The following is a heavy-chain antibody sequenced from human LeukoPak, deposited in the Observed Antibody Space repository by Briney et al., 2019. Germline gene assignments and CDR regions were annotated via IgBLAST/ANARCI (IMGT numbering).Heavy chain of an antibody. V-gene: IGHV1-18*01. CDR1: GYTFTIYG. CDR3: AREPNIVGDPGMDV. D-gene: IGHD1-26*01. CDR2: ISGYNSNT. Sequence: ASVKVFCKVSGYTFTIYGISWVRQAPGQGLEWMGWISGYNSNTNYAQKLQGRVTMTTDASTSTAYMKLRSLRTEDTAVYYCAREPNIVGDPGMDVWGKGTTVTVSS. J-gene: IGHJ6*04.